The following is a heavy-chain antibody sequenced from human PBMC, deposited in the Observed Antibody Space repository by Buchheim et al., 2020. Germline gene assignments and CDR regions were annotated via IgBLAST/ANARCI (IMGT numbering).Heavy chain of an antibody. J-gene: IGHJ6*02. CDR2: MNPNSGNT. D-gene: IGHD3-3*01. CDR1: GYTFTSYD. V-gene: IGHV1-8*01. Sequence: QVQLVQSGAKVKKPGASVKVSCKASGYTFTSYDINWVRQATGQGLEWMGWMNPNSGNTGYAQKFQGRVTMTRNTSISTAYMELSSLRSEDTAVYYCARAVDFWSGYSNYYYYYGMDVWGQGTT. CDR3: ARAVDFWSGYSNYYYYYGMDV.